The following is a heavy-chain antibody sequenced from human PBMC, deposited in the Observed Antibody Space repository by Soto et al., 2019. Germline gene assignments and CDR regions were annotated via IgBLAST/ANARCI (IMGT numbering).Heavy chain of an antibody. CDR1: GYSFTSYW. J-gene: IGHJ6*02. Sequence: PGESLKISCKGSGYSFTSYWISWVRQIPGKGLEWIGRIDPSDSYTNYSPSFQGHVTISADKSISTAYLQWSSLKASDTAMYYCARLGARSGYDYYYYYYGMDVWGQGTTVTVSS. V-gene: IGHV5-10-1*01. CDR2: IDPSDSYT. D-gene: IGHD5-12*01. CDR3: ARLGARSGYDYYYYYYGMDV.